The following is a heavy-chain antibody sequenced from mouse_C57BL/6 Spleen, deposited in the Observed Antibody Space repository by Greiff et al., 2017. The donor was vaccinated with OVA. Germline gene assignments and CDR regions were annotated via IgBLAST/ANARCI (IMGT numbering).Heavy chain of an antibody. D-gene: IGHD2-1*01. CDR3: TRAADLLLFAY. J-gene: IGHJ3*01. Sequence: QVQLQQSGAELVRPGASVTLSCKASGYTFTDYEMHWVKQTPVHGLEWIGAIDPETGGTAYNQKFKGKAILTADKSYSTAYMELRSLTSEDSAVYYCTRAADLLLFAYWGQGTLVTVSA. CDR1: GYTFTDYE. CDR2: IDPETGGT. V-gene: IGHV1-15*01.